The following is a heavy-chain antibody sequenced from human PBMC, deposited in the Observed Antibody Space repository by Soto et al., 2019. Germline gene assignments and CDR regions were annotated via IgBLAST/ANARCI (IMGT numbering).Heavy chain of an antibody. Sequence: GGSLRLSCAASGFTFNSYAMHWVRQAPGKGLEWVAIISYDGSIKYYADSVRGRFTISRDNSKNTLYLQMSSLRIEDTAVYYCARRYYDSSGYHSGYYYGMDVWGQGTTVTVSS. D-gene: IGHD3-22*01. V-gene: IGHV3-30-3*01. CDR2: ISYDGSIK. J-gene: IGHJ6*02. CDR3: ARRYYDSSGYHSGYYYGMDV. CDR1: GFTFNSYA.